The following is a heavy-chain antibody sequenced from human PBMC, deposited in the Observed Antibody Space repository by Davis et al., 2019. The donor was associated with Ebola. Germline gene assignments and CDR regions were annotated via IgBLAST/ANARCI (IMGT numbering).Heavy chain of an antibody. CDR2: INPNSGGT. CDR1: GYTFTGYY. Sequence: ASVKVSCKASGYTFTGYYMHWVRQAPGQGLEWMGWINPNSGGTNYAQKFQGWVTMTRDTSISTAYMELSRLRSEDTAVYYCARDISGIAVAGTGWFDPWGQGTLVTVSS. CDR3: ARDISGIAVAGTGWFDP. V-gene: IGHV1-2*04. D-gene: IGHD6-19*01. J-gene: IGHJ5*02.